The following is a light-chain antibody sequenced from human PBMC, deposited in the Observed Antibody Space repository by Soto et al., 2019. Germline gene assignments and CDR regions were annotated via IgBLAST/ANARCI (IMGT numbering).Light chain of an antibody. CDR1: QSLLSSDGNNY. Sequence: DIVMTQSPLSLPVTPGESASISCRSSQSLLSSDGNNYLNWYLQKPGQSPHLLIYLGSNRASGVPDRFSGSGSGTDFTLKISRVEAEDVVVYYCLQALQTPPTFGQGTKVEIK. CDR2: LGS. V-gene: IGKV2-28*01. J-gene: IGKJ1*01. CDR3: LQALQTPPT.